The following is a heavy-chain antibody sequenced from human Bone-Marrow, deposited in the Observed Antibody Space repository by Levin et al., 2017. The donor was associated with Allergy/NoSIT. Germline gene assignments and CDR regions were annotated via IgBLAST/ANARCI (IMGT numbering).Heavy chain of an antibody. CDR3: ARGLRPGYSSSWFDS. J-gene: IGHJ5*01. D-gene: IGHD6-13*01. Sequence: ASVKVSCKASGYTFTGYYMHWVRQAPGQGLEWMGWINPNSGGTNYAQKFQGRVTMTRDTSITTAYMELSSLRSDDTAVYYCARGLRPGYSSSWFDSWGQGTLLTVSS. V-gene: IGHV1-2*02. CDR2: INPNSGGT. CDR1: GYTFTGYY.